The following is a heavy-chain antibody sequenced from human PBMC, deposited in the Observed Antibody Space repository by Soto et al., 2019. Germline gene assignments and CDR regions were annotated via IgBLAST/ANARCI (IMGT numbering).Heavy chain of an antibody. D-gene: IGHD3-22*01. CDR2: IYPGDSDT. V-gene: IGHV5-51*01. Sequence: PGESLKISCKGSGYSFTSYWIGWVRQMPGKGLEWMGIIYPGDSDTRYSPSFQGQVTISADKSISTAYLQWSSLKASDTAMYYCARGTLGVVIVFGFTHFDYWGQGTLVTVSS. CDR3: ARGTLGVVIVFGFTHFDY. J-gene: IGHJ4*02. CDR1: GYSFTSYW.